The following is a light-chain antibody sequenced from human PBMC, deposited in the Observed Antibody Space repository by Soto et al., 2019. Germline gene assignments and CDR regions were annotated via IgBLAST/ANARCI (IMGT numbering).Light chain of an antibody. Sequence: EIVLTQSPATLSVSPGERATLSCRASQNVGSRLAWYQHKPGQAPRLLIYYTSNRATGIPARFSGSGSGTAFTLTISSLAPEDFAVYYCHQRQSWPRTFGQGTKVDI. CDR2: YTS. CDR1: QNVGSR. CDR3: HQRQSWPRT. J-gene: IGKJ1*01. V-gene: IGKV3-11*01.